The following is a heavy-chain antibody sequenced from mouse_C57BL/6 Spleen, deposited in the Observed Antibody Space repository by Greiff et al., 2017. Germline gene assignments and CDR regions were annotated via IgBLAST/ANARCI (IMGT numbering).Heavy chain of an antibody. CDR3: ARDGRYYAMDY. D-gene: IGHD2-3*01. J-gene: IGHJ4*01. Sequence: EVQLQQSGPELVKPGASVKISCKASGYTFTDYYMNWVKQSHGKSLEWIGDINPNNGGTSYNQKFKGKATLTVDKSSSTAYMELRSLTSEDSAVYYCARDGRYYAMDYWGQGTSVTVSS. CDR2: INPNNGGT. CDR1: GYTFTDYY. V-gene: IGHV1-26*01.